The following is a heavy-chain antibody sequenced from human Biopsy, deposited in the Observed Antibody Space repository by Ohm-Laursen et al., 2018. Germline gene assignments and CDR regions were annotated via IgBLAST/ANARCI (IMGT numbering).Heavy chain of an antibody. CDR3: ATTTMDTSGWYGNYFDS. J-gene: IGHJ4*02. CDR2: ISYSGNT. CDR1: SGSISSYY. Sequence: SETLSLTCTVSSGSISSYYWSWIRQPPGKGLEWIGYISYSGNTNYNPSLKSRVTMSVDTSKNQFSLKVYSETAADTAIYYCATTTMDTSGWYGNYFDSWGQGALVTVSS. D-gene: IGHD6-19*01. V-gene: IGHV4-59*08.